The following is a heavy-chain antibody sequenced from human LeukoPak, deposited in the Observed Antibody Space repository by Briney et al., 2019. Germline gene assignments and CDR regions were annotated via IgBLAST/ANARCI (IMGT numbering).Heavy chain of an antibody. CDR3: GRSPRINASLYYYMDV. J-gene: IGHJ6*03. D-gene: IGHD2-15*01. CDR2: IRSTGDST. Sequence: PGGSLRLSCAASGFTFSSYAITWVRQAPGKGLEWVSSIRSTGDSTFYADSVKGRFTISRDNSKNTVYLLMNSLRTEDTAVYYCGRSPRINASLYYYMDVWGKGTTVTVSS. V-gene: IGHV3-23*01. CDR1: GFTFSSYA.